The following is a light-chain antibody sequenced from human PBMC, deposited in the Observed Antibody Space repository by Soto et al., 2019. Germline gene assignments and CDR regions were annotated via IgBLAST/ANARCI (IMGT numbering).Light chain of an antibody. J-gene: IGKJ1*01. V-gene: IGKV3-15*01. CDR3: QHYNNWPPWT. CDR2: GAS. CDR1: QSVSSN. Sequence: EIVMTQSPATLSVSPGERATLSCRASQSVSSNLAWYQQKPGQAPRLLIYGASTRATGIPARLSGSGSGTEFTLTISSLQSEDFAVYYCQHYNNWPPWTFGQGTQVEIK.